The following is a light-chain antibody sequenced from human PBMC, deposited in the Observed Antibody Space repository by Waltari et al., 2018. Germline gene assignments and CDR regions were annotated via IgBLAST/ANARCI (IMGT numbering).Light chain of an antibody. CDR2: EVS. CDR1: SSDIGNYNY. V-gene: IGLV2-14*01. J-gene: IGLJ1*01. CDR3: SSYTNRATLRV. Sequence: QSALAQPASVSGSPGQSIAISCTGTSSDIGNYNYVSWYQQHPGKAPKPILYEVSDRPPGVSRRFSGSNAGNKATLTLSGLQAYHEAYYYCSSYTNRATLRVFGTGTKVTVL.